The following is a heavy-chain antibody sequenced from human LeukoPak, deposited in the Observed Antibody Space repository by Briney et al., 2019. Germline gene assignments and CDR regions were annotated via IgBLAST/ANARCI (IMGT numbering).Heavy chain of an antibody. D-gene: IGHD3-22*01. Sequence: QSGGSLRLSCAASGFTFSSYGIHWVRQAPGKGLEWVAVISYDGSNKYYADSVKGRFTISRDNPKNTLYLQMNSLRAEDTAVYYCAKEIYSDSSAYVDYWGQGTLVTVSS. CDR3: AKEIYSDSSAYVDY. J-gene: IGHJ4*02. CDR2: ISYDGSNK. V-gene: IGHV3-30*18. CDR1: GFTFSSYG.